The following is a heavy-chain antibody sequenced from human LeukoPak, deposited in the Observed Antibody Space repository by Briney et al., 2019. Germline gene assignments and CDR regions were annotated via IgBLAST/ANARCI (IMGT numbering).Heavy chain of an antibody. J-gene: IGHJ5*02. CDR3: AREGVWWELHGRLGNWFDP. CDR1: GYTFTSYG. D-gene: IGHD1-26*01. CDR2: ISAYNGNT. Sequence: GASVKVSCKASGYTFTSYGISWVRQAPGQGLEWMGWISAYNGNTNYAQKLQGRVTMTTDTSTSTAYMELRSLRSDDTAVYYCAREGVWWELHGRLGNWFDPWGQGTLVTVSS. V-gene: IGHV1-18*01.